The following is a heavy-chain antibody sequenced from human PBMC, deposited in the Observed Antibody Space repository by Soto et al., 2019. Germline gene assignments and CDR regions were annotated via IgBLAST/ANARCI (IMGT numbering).Heavy chain of an antibody. J-gene: IGHJ6*03. Sequence: QVQLVQSGAEVKKPGASVKVSCKASGYTFTSYGISWVRQAPGQGLEWMGWISAYNGNTNYAQKLQGRVTMTTDTSASTDYMAVRSLRSDDTAVYYCARWVPDYYYMDVWGKGTTVIVCS. CDR1: GYTFTSYG. CDR3: ARWVPDYYYMDV. V-gene: IGHV1-18*01. CDR2: ISAYNGNT.